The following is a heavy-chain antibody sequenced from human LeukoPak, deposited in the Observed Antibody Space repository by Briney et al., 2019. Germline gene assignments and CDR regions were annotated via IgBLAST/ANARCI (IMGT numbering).Heavy chain of an antibody. Sequence: GGSLRLSCAASGFTFSSYWMSWVRQAPGKGLEWVANIKQDGSEKYYVDSVKGRFTISRDNAKNSLYLQMNSLRAEDTAVYHCARGARQWLVPDFDYWGQGTLVTVPS. D-gene: IGHD6-19*01. J-gene: IGHJ4*02. CDR3: ARGARQWLVPDFDY. V-gene: IGHV3-7*01. CDR1: GFTFSSYW. CDR2: IKQDGSEK.